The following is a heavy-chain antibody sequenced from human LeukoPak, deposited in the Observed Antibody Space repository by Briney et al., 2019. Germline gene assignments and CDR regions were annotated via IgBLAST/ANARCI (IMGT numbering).Heavy chain of an antibody. J-gene: IGHJ4*02. Sequence: ASVKVSCKASGYSFTSYYMHWVRQAPGQGLEWMGIINPSGDSTSYAQKFQGRVTMTRDTSTSTVYMELSSLRSEDTAVYYCARFHISPTDYDFWSGYYTFDYWGQGTLVTVSS. CDR3: ARFHISPTDYDFWSGYYTFDY. CDR2: INPSGDST. V-gene: IGHV1-46*01. D-gene: IGHD3-3*01. CDR1: GYSFTSYY.